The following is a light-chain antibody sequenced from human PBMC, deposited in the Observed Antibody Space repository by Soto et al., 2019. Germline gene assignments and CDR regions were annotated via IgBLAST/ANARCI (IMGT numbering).Light chain of an antibody. V-gene: IGKV3-15*01. Sequence: EIVMTQSPATLSVSPGERATLSCRASQTVSSKLGWYQQKPGQAPRLLIYGASTRATGIPARFGGSGSGTEFTLTISSLQSEDFAVYYCQQYNDWPYTFGQGTKLDIK. J-gene: IGKJ2*01. CDR3: QQYNDWPYT. CDR1: QTVSSK. CDR2: GAS.